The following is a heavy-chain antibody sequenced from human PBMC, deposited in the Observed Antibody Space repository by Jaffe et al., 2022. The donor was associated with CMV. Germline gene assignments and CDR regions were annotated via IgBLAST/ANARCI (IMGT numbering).Heavy chain of an antibody. J-gene: IGHJ3*02. Sequence: EVQLVESGGGLVQPGGSLRLSCAASGFTFSSYDMHWVRQATGKGLEWVSAIGTAGDTYYPGSVKGRFTISRENAKNSLYLQMNSLRAGDTAVYYCARAQSRVGAPGAFDIWGQGTMVTVSS. V-gene: IGHV3-13*01. D-gene: IGHD1-26*01. CDR2: IGTAGDT. CDR3: ARAQSRVGAPGAFDI. CDR1: GFTFSSYD.